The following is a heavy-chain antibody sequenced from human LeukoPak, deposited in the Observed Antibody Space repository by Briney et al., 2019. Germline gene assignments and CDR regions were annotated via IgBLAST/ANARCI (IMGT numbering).Heavy chain of an antibody. CDR1: GFPFSSYS. D-gene: IGHD6-13*01. J-gene: IGHJ4*02. Sequence: GGSLRLSCAASGFPFSSYSLHWVRQAPGKGLEWVALLSYDGSIKHYADSVKGRFTLSRDNSKSTVYLQMDSLRADDTAVYYCARGVSTWYRIDYWGQGTLVTVSS. CDR3: ARGVSTWYRIDY. V-gene: IGHV3-30*01. CDR2: LSYDGSIK.